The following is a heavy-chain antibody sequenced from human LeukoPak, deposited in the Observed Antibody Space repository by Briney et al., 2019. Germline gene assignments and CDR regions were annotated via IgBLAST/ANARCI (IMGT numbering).Heavy chain of an antibody. V-gene: IGHV3-23*01. CDR3: AKHLRNGVYLGFDC. J-gene: IGHJ4*02. D-gene: IGHD2/OR15-2a*01. CDR1: GFTFSNYA. CDR2: ISNSGGST. Sequence: PGGSLRLSCAASGFTFSNYAMSWVRQAPGKGLEWVSAISNSGGSTYYADSVKGRFTISRDNSKNTLYLQMNSLGAEDTALYYCAKHLRNGVYLGFDCWGQGTLVTVSS.